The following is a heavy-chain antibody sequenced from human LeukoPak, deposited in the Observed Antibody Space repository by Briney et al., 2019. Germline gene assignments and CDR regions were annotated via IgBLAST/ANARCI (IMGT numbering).Heavy chain of an antibody. Sequence: ASVKVSCTASGYTFTSYYMHWVRQAPGQGLEWMGIINPSGGSTSYAQKFQGRVTMTRDMSTSTVYMELSSLRSEDTAVYYCARTTHRGHDAFDIWGQGTMVTVSS. V-gene: IGHV1-46*01. CDR2: INPSGGST. CDR3: ARTTHRGHDAFDI. D-gene: IGHD1-1*01. J-gene: IGHJ3*02. CDR1: GYTFTSYY.